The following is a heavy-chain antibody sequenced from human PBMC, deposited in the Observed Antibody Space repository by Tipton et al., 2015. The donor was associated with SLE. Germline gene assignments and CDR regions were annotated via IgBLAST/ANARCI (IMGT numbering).Heavy chain of an antibody. D-gene: IGHD3-10*01. CDR1: GGSITSNSYY. J-gene: IGHJ4*02. Sequence: TLSLTCTVSGGSITSNSYYWGWIRQPPGEGLQWIGSIYYSGSTYYNPSLKSRITISVDTSKNQFSLKLSSVTAADTAVYYCARDSYGSGSYYFDYWGQGTLVTVSS. CDR2: IYYSGST. CDR3: ARDSYGSGSYYFDY. V-gene: IGHV4-39*07.